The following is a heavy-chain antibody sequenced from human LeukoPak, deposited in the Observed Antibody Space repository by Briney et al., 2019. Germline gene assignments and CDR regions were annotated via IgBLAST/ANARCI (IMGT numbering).Heavy chain of an antibody. CDR1: GYTFTSYG. Sequence: GASVKVSCKASGYTFTSYGISWVRQAPGQGLEWMGWISAYNGNTNYAQKLQGRVTMTTDTSTSTAYMELRSLRSDDTAVYYCARLQRELRDPGAEYFQHWGQGTLVTVSS. V-gene: IGHV1-18*01. J-gene: IGHJ1*01. CDR3: ARLQRELRDPGAEYFQH. D-gene: IGHD1-26*01. CDR2: ISAYNGNT.